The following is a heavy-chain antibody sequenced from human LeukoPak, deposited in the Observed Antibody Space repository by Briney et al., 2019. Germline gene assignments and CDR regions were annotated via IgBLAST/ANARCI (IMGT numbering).Heavy chain of an antibody. V-gene: IGHV3-30*02. Sequence: GGSLRLSCAACGFIFSNYGMHWVRQAPGKGLEWVAFIRHDGSDKYYADSVKGRFTISRDNSKNTLYLEMNSLRPEDTALFYCAKEKRVTTSFDFGDCWGQGTLVTVSS. CDR2: IRHDGSDK. J-gene: IGHJ4*02. D-gene: IGHD4-17*01. CDR3: AKEKRVTTSFDFGDC. CDR1: GFIFSNYG.